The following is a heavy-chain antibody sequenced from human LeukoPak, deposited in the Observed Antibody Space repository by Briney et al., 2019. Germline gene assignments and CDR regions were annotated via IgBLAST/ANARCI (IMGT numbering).Heavy chain of an antibody. CDR2: ISSSGSTI. J-gene: IGHJ4*02. CDR3: ARDRGNGALDY. CDR1: GFTFSSYE. V-gene: IGHV3-48*03. Sequence: PGGSLGLSCAASGFTFSSYEMNWVRQAPGKGLECVSYISSSGSTIYYADSVKGRFTISRDNAKNSLYLQMNSLRAEDTAVYYCARDRGNGALDYWGQGTLVTVSS. D-gene: IGHD1-1*01.